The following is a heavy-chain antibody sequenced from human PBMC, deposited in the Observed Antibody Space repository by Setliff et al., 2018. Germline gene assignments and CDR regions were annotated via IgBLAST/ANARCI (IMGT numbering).Heavy chain of an antibody. CDR2: MNPYSGNT. CDR1: GYTFTSYD. J-gene: IGHJ3*02. CDR3: ARGYCSGGSCYSGLPSAFDI. Sequence: ASVKVSCKASGYTFTSYDINWVRQATGQGLEWMGWMNPYSGNTGYAQKFQGRVTITRNTSISTAYMELSSLRSEDTAVYYCARGYCSGGSCYSGLPSAFDIWGQGTMVTVSS. D-gene: IGHD2-15*01. V-gene: IGHV1-8*03.